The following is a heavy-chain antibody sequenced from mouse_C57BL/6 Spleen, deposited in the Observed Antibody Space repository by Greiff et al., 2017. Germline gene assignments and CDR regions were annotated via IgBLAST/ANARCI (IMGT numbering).Heavy chain of an antibody. CDR2: IDPSDSYT. Sequence: QVQLQQPGAELVMPGASVKLSCKASGYTFTSYWMHWVKQRPGQGLEWIGEIDPSDSYTTYNQKFKGKSTLTVDKSSSTAYMQLSSLTSEDSAVYYFARMYCGSSSYAMDYGGQGTSVTVSS. CDR1: GYTFTSYW. J-gene: IGHJ4*01. D-gene: IGHD1-1*01. V-gene: IGHV1-69*01. CDR3: ARMYCGSSSYAMDY.